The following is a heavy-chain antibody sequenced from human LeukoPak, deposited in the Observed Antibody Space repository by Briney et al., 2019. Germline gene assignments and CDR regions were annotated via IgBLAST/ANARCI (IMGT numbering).Heavy chain of an antibody. CDR3: AGTQRWPFDY. D-gene: IGHD4-17*01. CDR2: IHYSGST. J-gene: IGHJ4*02. Sequence: KPSETLSLTCTVSGGSISSYYWSWIRQPPGKGLEWIGYIHYSGSTNYNSSLKSRVTISVDTSKNQFSLKLRSVTAADTAVYYCAGTQRWPFDYWGQGTLLTVSP. V-gene: IGHV4-59*01. CDR1: GGSISSYY.